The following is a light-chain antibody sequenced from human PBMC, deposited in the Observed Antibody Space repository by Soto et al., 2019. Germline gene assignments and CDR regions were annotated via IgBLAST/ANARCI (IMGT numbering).Light chain of an antibody. CDR3: QQYGSSPQT. J-gene: IGKJ1*01. CDR1: QSVSSK. Sequence: EIVMTQSPATLSVSPGEGATLSCRASQSVSSKLAWYQQKPGQAPRLLIYAASSRATGIPDRFSGSGSGTDFTLTISRLEPEDFAVYYCQQYGSSPQTFGQGTKVDIK. CDR2: AAS. V-gene: IGKV3-20*01.